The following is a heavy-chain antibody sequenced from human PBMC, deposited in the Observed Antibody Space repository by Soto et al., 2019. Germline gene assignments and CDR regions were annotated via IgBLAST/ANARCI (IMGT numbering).Heavy chain of an antibody. J-gene: IGHJ4*02. CDR3: AKDNGRVYGDYDWHFDY. CDR2: IVVGSGNT. CDR1: GFTFTSSA. V-gene: IGHV1-58*01. Sequence: GASVKVSCKASGFTFTSSAVQWVRQARGQRLEWIGWIVVGSGNTNYAQKFQERVTITRDMSTSIAYMELNSLRAEDTAVYYCAKDNGRVYGDYDWHFDYWGQGTLVTVSS. D-gene: IGHD4-17*01.